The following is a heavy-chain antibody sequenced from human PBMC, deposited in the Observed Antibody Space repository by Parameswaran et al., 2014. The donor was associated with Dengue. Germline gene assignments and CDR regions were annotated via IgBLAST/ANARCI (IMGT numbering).Heavy chain of an antibody. CDR2: IDPSDSYT. J-gene: IGHJ4*02. D-gene: IGHD1-14*01. V-gene: IGHV5-10-1*01. Sequence: VRQMPGKGLEWMGRIDPSDSYTNYSPSFQGRVTISADKSISTAYLQWSSLKASDTAMYYCARSTAGLFSFYWGQGTLVTVSS. CDR3: ARSTAGLFSFY.